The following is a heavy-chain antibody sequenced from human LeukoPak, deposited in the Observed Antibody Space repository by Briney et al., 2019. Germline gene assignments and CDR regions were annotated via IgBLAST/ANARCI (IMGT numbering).Heavy chain of an antibody. D-gene: IGHD3-16*01. CDR3: TRGGVDY. CDR1: GYTFSGYY. J-gene: IGHJ4*02. V-gene: IGHV1-2*06. Sequence: ASVKVSCKPSGYTFSGYYIHWLRQAPGQGLEWMGRINPNSGGTDLALKFQGRVTLTWDTSITTAYMELNRLISGDTAVYYCTRGGVDYWGQGTLVTVSS. CDR2: INPNSGGT.